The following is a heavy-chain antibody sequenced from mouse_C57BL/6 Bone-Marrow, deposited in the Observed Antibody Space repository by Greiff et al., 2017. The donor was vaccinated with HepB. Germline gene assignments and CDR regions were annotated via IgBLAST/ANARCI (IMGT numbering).Heavy chain of an antibody. Sequence: VQLQQSGPELVKPGASVKISCKASGYAFSSSWMNWVKQRPGKGLEWIGRIYPGDGDTNYNGKFKGKATLTADKSSSPAYMQLSSLTSDDSAVYFCALITTVVAFDYWGQGTTLTVSS. CDR2: IYPGDGDT. CDR3: ALITTVVAFDY. CDR1: GYAFSSSW. V-gene: IGHV1-82*01. J-gene: IGHJ2*01. D-gene: IGHD1-1*01.